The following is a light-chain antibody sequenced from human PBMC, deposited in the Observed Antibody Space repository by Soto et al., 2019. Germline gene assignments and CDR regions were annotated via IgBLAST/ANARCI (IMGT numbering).Light chain of an antibody. Sequence: QSAVTQPASVSGSPGQSITISCTGTSSDVGGYNYVSWYQQHPGKAPKLMIYDVSNRPSGVSNRFSGSKSGNTASLTISGLQAEDEADYYCSSYRSRSTLLYVFGTGTKVTVL. J-gene: IGLJ1*01. CDR2: DVS. V-gene: IGLV2-14*01. CDR3: SSYRSRSTLLYV. CDR1: SSDVGGYNY.